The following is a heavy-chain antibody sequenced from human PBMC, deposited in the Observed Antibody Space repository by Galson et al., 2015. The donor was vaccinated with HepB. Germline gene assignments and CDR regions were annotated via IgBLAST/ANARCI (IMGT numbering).Heavy chain of an antibody. V-gene: IGHV3-30-3*01. D-gene: IGHD3-22*01. CDR2: ISYDGSNK. J-gene: IGHJ4*02. Sequence: SLRLSCAASGFTFSSYAMHWVRQAPGKGLEWVAVISYDGSNKYYADSVKGRFTISRDNSKNTLYLQMNSLRAEDTAVYYCARDGETYYYDSSGYYGLDYWGQGTLVTVSS. CDR1: GFTFSSYA. CDR3: ARDGETYYYDSSGYYGLDY.